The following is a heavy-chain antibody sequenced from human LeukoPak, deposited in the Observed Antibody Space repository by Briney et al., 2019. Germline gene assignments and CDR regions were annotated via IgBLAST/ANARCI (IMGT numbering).Heavy chain of an antibody. CDR1: GGSISSYY. CDR3: ARHSYSSSSRFDP. Sequence: SETLSLTCTVSGGSISSYYWSWIRQPPEKGLEWIGYIYTSGSTNYNPSLKSRVTISVDTSKNQFSLKLSSVTAADTAVYYCARHSYSSSSRFDPWGQGTLVTVSS. CDR2: IYTSGST. D-gene: IGHD6-6*01. V-gene: IGHV4-4*09. J-gene: IGHJ5*02.